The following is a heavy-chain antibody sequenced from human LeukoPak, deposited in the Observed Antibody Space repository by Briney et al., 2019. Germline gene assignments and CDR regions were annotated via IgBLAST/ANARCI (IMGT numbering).Heavy chain of an antibody. CDR3: ARGYYDSSGYYYSYYFDY. CDR2: MNPNSGNT. V-gene: IGHV1-8*01. CDR1: GYTFTSYD. D-gene: IGHD3-22*01. Sequence: GASVKVSCKASGYTFTSYDINWVRQATGQGLEWMGWMNPNSGNTGYAQKFQGRVTMTRNTSISTAYMELSSLRSEDTAVYYCARGYYDSSGYYYSYYFDYWGQGTLVTVSS. J-gene: IGHJ4*02.